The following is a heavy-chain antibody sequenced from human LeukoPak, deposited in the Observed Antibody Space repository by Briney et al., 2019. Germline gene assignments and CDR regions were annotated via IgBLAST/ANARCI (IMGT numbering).Heavy chain of an antibody. CDR1: GFTFSSYG. V-gene: IGHV3-23*01. J-gene: IGHJ4*02. CDR2: ISGSGGST. Sequence: AGGSLRLSCAASGFTFSSYGMSWVRQAPGKGLEWVSAISGSGGSTYYADSVKGRFTISRDNAKNSLYLQMNSLRAEDTAVYYCARDNSPYYYDSRGYYYFAHFDYWGQGTLVTVSS. D-gene: IGHD3-22*01. CDR3: ARDNSPYYYDSRGYYYFAHFDY.